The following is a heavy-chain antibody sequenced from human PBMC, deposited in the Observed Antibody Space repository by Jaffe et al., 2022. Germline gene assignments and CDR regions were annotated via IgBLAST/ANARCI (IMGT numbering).Heavy chain of an antibody. D-gene: IGHD5-18*01. Sequence: QVQLVESGGGVVQPGGSLRLSCAASGFTFSSYGMHWVRQAPGKGLEWVAFIRYDGSNKYYADSVKGRFTISRDNSKNTLYLQMNSLRAEDTAVYYCAKDLEQQLWPMYFDYWGQGTLVTVSS. J-gene: IGHJ4*02. CDR2: IRYDGSNK. CDR3: AKDLEQQLWPMYFDY. V-gene: IGHV3-30*02. CDR1: GFTFSSYG.